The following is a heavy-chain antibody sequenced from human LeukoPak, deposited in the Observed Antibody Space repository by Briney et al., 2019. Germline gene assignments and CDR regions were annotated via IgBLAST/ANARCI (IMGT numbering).Heavy chain of an antibody. J-gene: IGHJ4*02. Sequence: SSETLSLTCTVSGGSISSYYWSWIRQPPGKGLEWIGYIYYSGSTNYNPSLKSRVTISVDTSKNQFSLKLSSVTAADTAVYYCAIDGAAGIGYWGQGTLVTVSS. CDR3: AIDGAAGIGY. D-gene: IGHD6-13*01. CDR1: GGSISSYY. V-gene: IGHV4-59*01. CDR2: IYYSGST.